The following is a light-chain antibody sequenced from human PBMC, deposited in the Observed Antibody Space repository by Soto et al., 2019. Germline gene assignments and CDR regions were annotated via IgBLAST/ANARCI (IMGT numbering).Light chain of an antibody. CDR3: SSYTSSGTRV. Sequence: QSALTQPASVSGSPGQSITISCTGTSSDVGGYNYVSWYQQHPGKAPKLMIYDFNSRPSGVSNRFSGSKSGNTASLTISGLQPEDEADYYCSSYTSSGTRVFGAGTKVTVL. CDR1: SSDVGGYNY. CDR2: DFN. V-gene: IGLV2-14*03. J-gene: IGLJ1*01.